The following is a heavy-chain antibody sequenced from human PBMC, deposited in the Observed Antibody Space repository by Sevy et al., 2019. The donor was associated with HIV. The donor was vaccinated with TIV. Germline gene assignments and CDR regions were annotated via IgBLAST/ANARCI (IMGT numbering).Heavy chain of an antibody. Sequence: GGSLRLSCEASGFSFSSYWMSWDRQAPGKGLEWVANIKEDGSMIYYVDSVKGRFTISRDNAKNSVYLQMTSLRAEDAALYYCVRAIGAAGSYWGQGTLVTVSS. CDR2: IKEDGSMI. V-gene: IGHV3-7*01. CDR3: VRAIGAAGSY. CDR1: GFSFSSYW. D-gene: IGHD6-13*01. J-gene: IGHJ4*02.